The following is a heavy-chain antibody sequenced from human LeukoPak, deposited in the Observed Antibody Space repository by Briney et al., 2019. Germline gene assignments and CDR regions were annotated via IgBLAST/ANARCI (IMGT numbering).Heavy chain of an antibody. Sequence: SETLSLTCTVFGGSVSSYYWSWIRQPAGKGPQWIGRVYITGSTTYDPSLKGRVTMSVDTSKNQFSLKLSSVTAADTAVYYCARGLYDSVTGYHNDFDCWGPGTLVTVS. V-gene: IGHV4-4*07. CDR2: VYITGST. CDR1: GGSVSSYY. J-gene: IGHJ4*02. CDR3: ARGLYDSVTGYHNDFDC. D-gene: IGHD3-9*01.